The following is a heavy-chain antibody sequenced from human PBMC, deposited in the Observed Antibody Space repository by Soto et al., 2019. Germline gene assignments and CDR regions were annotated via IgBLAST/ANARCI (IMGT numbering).Heavy chain of an antibody. J-gene: IGHJ5*02. V-gene: IGHV4-30-2*01. CDR2: IYHSGST. D-gene: IGHD6-13*01. CDR1: GGSISSGGYS. CDR3: ARVLSLQQLVPSPAWFDP. Sequence: QLQLQESGSGLVKPSQTLSLTCAVSGGSISSGGYSWSWIRQPPGKGLEWIGYIYHSGSTYYNPSLQGRVTISVDSATNQFSLKLSSGTAADTAVYYCARVLSLQQLVPSPAWFDPWGQGTLVTVSS.